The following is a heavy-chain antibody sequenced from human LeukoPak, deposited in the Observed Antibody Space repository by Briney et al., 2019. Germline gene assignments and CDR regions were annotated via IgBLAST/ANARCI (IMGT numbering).Heavy chain of an antibody. CDR2: ISTSGSTI. V-gene: IGHV3-11*04. CDR1: GFAFSDYY. D-gene: IGHD6-6*01. CDR3: ASRIAARPIDY. J-gene: IGHJ4*02. Sequence: GGSLRLSCAASGFAFSDYYMSWIRQAPGKGLEWVSYISTSGSTIYYADSVKGRFTISRDNAKNSLYLQMNSLRAEDTAVYYCASRIAARPIDYWGQGTLVTVSS.